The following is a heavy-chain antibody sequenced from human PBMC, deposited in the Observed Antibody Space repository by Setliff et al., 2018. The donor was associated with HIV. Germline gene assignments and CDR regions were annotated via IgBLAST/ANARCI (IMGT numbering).Heavy chain of an antibody. CDR1: GFTFSSYW. D-gene: IGHD6-19*01. Sequence: GGSLRLSCAASGFTFSSYWMHWVRQVPGKGLVWLARINGDESRTTYADSVKGRFTISRDNVENTLYLEINSLRVEDTGVYYCATDRDGWYNPHLYSWGLGTLVTVSS. CDR3: ATDRDGWYNPHLYS. J-gene: IGHJ4*02. CDR2: INGDESRT. V-gene: IGHV3-74*01.